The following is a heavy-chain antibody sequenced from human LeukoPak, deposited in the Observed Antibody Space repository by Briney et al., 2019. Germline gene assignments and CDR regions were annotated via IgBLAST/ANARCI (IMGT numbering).Heavy chain of an antibody. J-gene: IGHJ6*03. CDR1: GYTFTSYG. CDR2: ISVYNGNT. Sequence: GASVKVSCKASGYTFTSYGINWVRQAPGQGQELMGWISVYNGNTHYAQKRQGRVTMTTDTPTSAAYMELRSLRSDDTAVYYCAREVNYDILTGWYYYYYFMDVGGKGTTVSVSS. D-gene: IGHD3-9*01. CDR3: AREVNYDILTGWYYYYYFMDV. V-gene: IGHV1-18*01.